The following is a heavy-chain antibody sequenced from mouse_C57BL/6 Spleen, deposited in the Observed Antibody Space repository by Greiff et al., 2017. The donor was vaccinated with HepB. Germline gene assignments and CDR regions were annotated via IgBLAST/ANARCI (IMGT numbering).Heavy chain of an antibody. CDR1: GYAFSSYW. CDR3: ARDYYGSRAWFAY. Sequence: QVQLQQSGAELVKPGASVKISCKASGYAFSSYWMNWVKQRPGKGLEWIGQIYPGDGDTNYNGKFKGKATLTADKSSSTAYMQLSSLTSEDSAAYFCARDYYGSRAWFAYWGQGTLVTVSA. D-gene: IGHD1-1*01. J-gene: IGHJ3*01. V-gene: IGHV1-80*01. CDR2: IYPGDGDT.